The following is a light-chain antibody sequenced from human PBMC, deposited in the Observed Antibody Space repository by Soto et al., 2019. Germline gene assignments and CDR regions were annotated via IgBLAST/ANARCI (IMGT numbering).Light chain of an antibody. CDR1: SGYSNYK. V-gene: IGLV9-49*01. CDR2: VGTGGIVG. J-gene: IGLJ1*01. CDR3: GADHGSGSNFGSCV. Sequence: QLVLTQPPSASASLGASVTLTCTLSSGYSNYKVDWYQQRPGKGPRFVMRVGTGGIVGSKGDGIPDRFSVLGSGLNRYLTIKNIQEEDESDYHCGADHGSGSNFGSCVFGTGTKLTVL.